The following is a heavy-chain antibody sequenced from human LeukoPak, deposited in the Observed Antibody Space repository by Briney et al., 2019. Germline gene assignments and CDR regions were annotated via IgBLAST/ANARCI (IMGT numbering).Heavy chain of an antibody. CDR2: NSGST. D-gene: IGHD1-26*01. CDR3: ARGRGYGGNYLRAFDI. V-gene: IGHV4-59*08. Sequence: PSETLSLTCTLSSRSIGSYFWSWIRHPPGKGLEWIGYNSGSTNYNPSLKSRVTISVEKSKNQLSLKLSSVTAADTAMYFCARGRGYGGNYLRAFDIWGQGTMVTVSS. J-gene: IGHJ3*02. CDR1: SRSIGSYF.